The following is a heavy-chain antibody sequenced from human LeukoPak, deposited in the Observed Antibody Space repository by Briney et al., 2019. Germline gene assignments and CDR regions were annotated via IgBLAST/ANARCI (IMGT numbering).Heavy chain of an antibody. Sequence: GGSLRLSCAASGFTFSNYAMIWVRQSPGKGLEWVAAITGSGGDTYHADSVKGRFTISRGNSKNTVYLQMSSLRAEDTALYYCAKESYGSRPYYFDYWGQGTLVTVSS. J-gene: IGHJ4*02. V-gene: IGHV3-23*01. CDR2: ITGSGGDT. D-gene: IGHD3-16*01. CDR3: AKESYGSRPYYFDY. CDR1: GFTFSNYA.